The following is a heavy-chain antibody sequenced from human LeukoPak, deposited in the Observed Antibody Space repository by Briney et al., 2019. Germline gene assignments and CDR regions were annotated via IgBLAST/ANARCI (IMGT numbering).Heavy chain of an antibody. Sequence: GGSLRLSCAGSGFTFTDAWMNWVRQAPGKGLEWVSLISGNGGSTYYADSVKGRFTISRDNRKNSLYLQMNSLRTEDTALYYCAKDFGVAVPGKYFQHWGQGTLVTVSS. J-gene: IGHJ1*01. CDR2: ISGNGGST. V-gene: IGHV3-43*01. D-gene: IGHD6-19*01. CDR3: AKDFGVAVPGKYFQH. CDR1: GFTFTDAW.